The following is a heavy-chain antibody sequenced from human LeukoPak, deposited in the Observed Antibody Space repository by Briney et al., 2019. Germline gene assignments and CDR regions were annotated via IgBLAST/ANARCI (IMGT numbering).Heavy chain of an antibody. J-gene: IGHJ4*02. CDR1: GFMFNSYV. CDR3: ARDRGTIFGVARSPRWWSIFDY. V-gene: IGHV3-23*01. CDR2: INGGGGNT. Sequence: PGGSLRLSCAASGFMFNSYVMSWVRQAPGKGLEWVSAINGGGGNTYYADSVKGRFTISRDNSKNMVYLQMNSLRAEDTAVYYCARDRGTIFGVARSPRWWSIFDYWGQGTLVTVSS. D-gene: IGHD3-3*01.